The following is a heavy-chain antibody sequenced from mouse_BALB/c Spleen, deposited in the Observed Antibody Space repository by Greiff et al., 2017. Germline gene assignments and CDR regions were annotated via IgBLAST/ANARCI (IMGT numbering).Heavy chain of an antibody. CDR3: ARAYYRYDDGFAY. D-gene: IGHD2-14*01. CDR1: GYTFSSYW. V-gene: IGHV1-9*01. J-gene: IGHJ3*01. CDR2: ILPGSGST. Sequence: QVQLQQSGAELMKPGASVKISCKATGYTFSSYWIEWVKQRPGHGLEWIGEILPGSGSTNYNEKFKGKATFTADTSSNTAYMQLSSLTSEDSAVYYCARAYYRYDDGFAYWGQGTLVTVSA.